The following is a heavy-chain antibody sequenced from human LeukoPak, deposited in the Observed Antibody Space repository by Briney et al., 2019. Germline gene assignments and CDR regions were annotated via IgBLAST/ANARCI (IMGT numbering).Heavy chain of an antibody. Sequence: ASVKVSCKASGYTFTGYYMHCVRQAPGQGLEWMGWINPNSGGTNYAQKFQGRVTMTRDTSLSTAYMELSRLRSDDTAVYYCAREYNDYYDSSGYYRQGAAFDIWGQGTMVTVSS. CDR2: INPNSGGT. CDR3: AREYNDYYDSSGYYRQGAAFDI. CDR1: GYTFTGYY. V-gene: IGHV1-2*02. J-gene: IGHJ3*02. D-gene: IGHD3-22*01.